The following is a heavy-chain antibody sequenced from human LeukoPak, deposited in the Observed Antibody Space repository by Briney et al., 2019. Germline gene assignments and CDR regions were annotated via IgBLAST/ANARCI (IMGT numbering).Heavy chain of an antibody. D-gene: IGHD3-22*01. CDR3: ARALYPGYYYDSSGYYW. Sequence: SVKVSCKASGGTFSSYAISWVRQAPGQGLEWMGGIIPIFGTANYAQKFQGRVTITTDESTSTAYMELSSLRSEDTAVYYCARALYPGYYYDSSGYYWWGQGTLVTVS. V-gene: IGHV1-69*05. CDR1: GGTFSSYA. CDR2: IIPIFGTA. J-gene: IGHJ4*02.